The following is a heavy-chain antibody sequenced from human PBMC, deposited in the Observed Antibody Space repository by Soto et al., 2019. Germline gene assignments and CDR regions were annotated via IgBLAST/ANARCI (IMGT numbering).Heavy chain of an antibody. Sequence: EVQLVESGGGLVQPGGSLRLSCAASGFTFSSYWMSWVRQAPGKGLEWVANIKQDGSEKYYVDSVTGRFTISRANAKNSLYQKMNSLRAEDTAVYYCARVGADYYDSSGYYDYYYGMDVWGQGTTVTVSS. CDR2: IKQDGSEK. D-gene: IGHD3-22*01. V-gene: IGHV3-7*03. CDR1: GFTFSSYW. CDR3: ARVGADYYDSSGYYDYYYGMDV. J-gene: IGHJ6*02.